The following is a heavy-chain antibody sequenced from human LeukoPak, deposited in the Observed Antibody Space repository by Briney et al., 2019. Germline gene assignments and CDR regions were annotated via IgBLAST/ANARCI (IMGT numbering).Heavy chain of an antibody. Sequence: KPSETPSPTCTLSGGSLSSSSYDGGWVRPPPGKGLGWGVSIYYSGSTYYNPSLKSRVTISVDTSKNQFSLKLSSVTAADTAVYYCASTHTYYYDSRSYEYFQHWGQGTLVTVSS. CDR1: GGSLSSSSYD. CDR3: ASTHTYYYDSRSYEYFQH. D-gene: IGHD3-22*01. V-gene: IGHV4-39*01. CDR2: IYYSGST. J-gene: IGHJ1*01.